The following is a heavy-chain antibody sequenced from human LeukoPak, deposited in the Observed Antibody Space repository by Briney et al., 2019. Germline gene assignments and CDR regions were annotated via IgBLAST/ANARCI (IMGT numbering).Heavy chain of an antibody. D-gene: IGHD3-16*02. CDR2: IYHSGST. J-gene: IGHJ4*02. Sequence: SETLSLTCTVSGYSISSGYYWGWIRQPSGKGLEWIGSIYHSGSTYYNPSLKSRVTISVDTSKNQFSLKLSSVTAADTAVYYCARDPTLYVWGSYRPRGRYFDYWGQGTLVTVSS. CDR1: GYSISSGYY. CDR3: ARDPTLYVWGSYRPRGRYFDY. V-gene: IGHV4-38-2*02.